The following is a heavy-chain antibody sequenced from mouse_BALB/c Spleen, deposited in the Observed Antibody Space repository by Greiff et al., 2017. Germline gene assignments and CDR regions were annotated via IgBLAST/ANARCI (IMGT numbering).Heavy chain of an antibody. CDR3: ARVGIYDGYYVGFAY. CDR2: IDPANGNT. J-gene: IGHJ3*01. D-gene: IGHD2-3*01. CDR1: GFNIKDTY. Sequence: EVKLMESGAELVKPGASVKLSCTASGFNIKDTYMHWVKQRPEQGLEWIGRIDPANGNTKYDPKFQGKATITADTSSNTAYLQLSSLTSEDTAVYYCARVGIYDGYYVGFAYWGQGTLVTVSA. V-gene: IGHV14-3*02.